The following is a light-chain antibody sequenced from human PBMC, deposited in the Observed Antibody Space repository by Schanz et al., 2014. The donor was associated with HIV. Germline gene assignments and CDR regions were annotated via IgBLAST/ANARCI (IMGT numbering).Light chain of an antibody. V-gene: IGLV2-8*01. J-gene: IGLJ2*01. CDR3: SSLAADNTLV. Sequence: SALTQPASVSGSPGQSITISCTGTSSDVGGNNYVSWHQQHPGKVPKLMIYDVTKRPSGVPDRFSGSKSGNTASLTVSELLAEDEGDYYCSSLAADNTLVFGGGTKLTVL. CDR1: SSDVGGNNY. CDR2: DVT.